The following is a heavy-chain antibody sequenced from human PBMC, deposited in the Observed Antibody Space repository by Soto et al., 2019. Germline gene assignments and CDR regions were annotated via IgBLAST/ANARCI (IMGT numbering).Heavy chain of an antibody. CDR3: AREGSSSSGWYYYYYGMDV. Sequence: EVQLVESGGGLVQPGGSLRLSCAASGFTFSSYWMHWVRQAPGKGLVWVSRINSDGSSTSYADSVKGRFTISRDNAKNTLYLQMNSLRAEDKAVYYCAREGSSSSGWYYYYYGMDVWGQGTTVTVSS. D-gene: IGHD6-6*01. CDR1: GFTFSSYW. V-gene: IGHV3-74*01. J-gene: IGHJ6*02. CDR2: INSDGSST.